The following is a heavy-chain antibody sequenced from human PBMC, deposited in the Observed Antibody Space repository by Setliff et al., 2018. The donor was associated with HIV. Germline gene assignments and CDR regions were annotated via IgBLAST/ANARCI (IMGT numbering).Heavy chain of an antibody. CDR3: ARLRGTYYFSPVYFDS. Sequence: SETLSLTCAVYGGSFSGYYWSWIRQPPGKGLEWIGEINHSGSTNYNPSLKSRVTISVDTSKNQFSLKLSSVTAADTAIYYCARLRGTYYFSPVYFDSWGRGALVTVS. CDR1: GGSFSGYY. V-gene: IGHV4-34*01. D-gene: IGHD1-26*01. CDR2: INHSGST. J-gene: IGHJ4*02.